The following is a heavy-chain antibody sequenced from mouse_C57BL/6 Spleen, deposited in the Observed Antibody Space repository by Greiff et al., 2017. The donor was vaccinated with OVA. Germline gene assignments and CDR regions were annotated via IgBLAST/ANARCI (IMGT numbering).Heavy chain of an antibody. CDR3: AMKDYDVPAWFAY. Sequence: QVQLKQSGAELVKPGASVKVSCKASGYTFTSYWMHWVKQRPGQGLEWIGRIHPSDSDTNYNQKFKGKATLTVDKSSSTAYMQLSSLTSEDSAVYYCAMKDYDVPAWFAYWGQGTLVTVSA. J-gene: IGHJ3*01. V-gene: IGHV1-74*01. CDR2: IHPSDSDT. CDR1: GYTFTSYW. D-gene: IGHD2-4*01.